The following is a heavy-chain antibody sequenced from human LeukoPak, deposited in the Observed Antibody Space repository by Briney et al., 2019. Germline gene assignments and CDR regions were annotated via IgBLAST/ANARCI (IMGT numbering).Heavy chain of an antibody. D-gene: IGHD6-19*01. CDR1: GYTFTSYA. CDR3: ARGPCTVFFCEQWLGPGDRVDY. CDR2: INTNTGNP. V-gene: IGHV7-4-1*02. J-gene: IGHJ4*02. Sequence: GASVKVSCKASGYTFTSYAMNWVGQAPGQGLEGMGWINTNTGNPTYAQGFTGRFVFSLDTSVSTAYLQISSLKAEDTAVYYCARGPCTVFFCEQWLGPGDRVDYWGQGTLVTVSS.